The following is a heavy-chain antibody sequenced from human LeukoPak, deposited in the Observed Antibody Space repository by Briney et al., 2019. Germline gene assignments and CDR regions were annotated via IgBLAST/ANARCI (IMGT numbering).Heavy chain of an antibody. D-gene: IGHD3-10*01. CDR2: ISYDGNNK. CDR1: GFTFSIYG. J-gene: IGHJ3*02. Sequence: GGSLRLSCAASGFTFSIYGIHWVRQAPGKGLEWVAVISYDGNNKYYADSVKGRFTISRDNSKNTLYLQMNSLRAEDTAVYYCARRGIISGDAFDIWGQGTMVTVSS. CDR3: ARRGIISGDAFDI. V-gene: IGHV3-30*03.